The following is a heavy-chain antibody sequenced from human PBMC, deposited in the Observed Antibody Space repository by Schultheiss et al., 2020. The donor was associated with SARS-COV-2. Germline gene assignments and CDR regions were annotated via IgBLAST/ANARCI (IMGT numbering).Heavy chain of an antibody. CDR1: GYSISSGYY. D-gene: IGHD4-17*01. CDR3: ARGAWDYGDDSHWYFDL. V-gene: IGHV4-38-2*01. CDR2: IYYSGST. Sequence: SETLSLTCAVSGYSISSGYYWGWIRQPPGKGLEWIGSIYYSGSTNYNPSLKSRVTISVDTSKNQFSLKLSSVTAADTAVYYCARGAWDYGDDSHWYFDLWGRGTLVTVSS. J-gene: IGHJ2*01.